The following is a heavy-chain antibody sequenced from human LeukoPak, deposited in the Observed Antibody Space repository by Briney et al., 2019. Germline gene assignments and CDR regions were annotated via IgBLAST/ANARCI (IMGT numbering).Heavy chain of an antibody. J-gene: IGHJ4*02. CDR2: ISSSGSTI. Sequence: PGRSLRLSCAASGFTFSSYEMNWVRQAPGKGLEWVSYISSSGSTIYYADSVKGRFTISRDNAKNSLYLQMNSLRAEDTAVYYCARSRSYRRLDYWGQGTLVTVSS. CDR3: ARSRSYRRLDY. V-gene: IGHV3-48*03. D-gene: IGHD3-16*02. CDR1: GFTFSSYE.